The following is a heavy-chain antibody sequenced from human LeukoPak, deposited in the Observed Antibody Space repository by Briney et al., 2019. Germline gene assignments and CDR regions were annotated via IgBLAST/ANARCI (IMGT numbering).Heavy chain of an antibody. CDR2: ISLNSGSI. D-gene: IGHD1-7*01. J-gene: IGHJ4*02. CDR1: GFTFDDYA. Sequence: GGSLRLSCAASGFTFDDYAMHWVRQAPGKGLEWVSGISLNSGSIGYADSLKGRFTISRDNAKNSLYLQMNSLRAEDTALYYCAKDMRYNWNYLDYWGQGTLVTVSS. V-gene: IGHV3-9*01. CDR3: AKDMRYNWNYLDY.